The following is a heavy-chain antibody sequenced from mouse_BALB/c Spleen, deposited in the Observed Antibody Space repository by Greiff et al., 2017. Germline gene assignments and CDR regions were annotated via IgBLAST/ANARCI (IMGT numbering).Heavy chain of an antibody. CDR3: GRLGKGDAMDY. CDR2: ISSGGSYT. Sequence: EGHLVESGGGLVQPGGSRKLSCAASGFTFSSYGMSWVRQTPDKRLEWVATISSGGSYTYYQDSVKGRFTISRDNAKNTLYLQMSSLKSEDKAMYYCGRLGKGDAMDYWGQGTSVTVSS. J-gene: IGHJ4*01. CDR1: GFTFSSYG. D-gene: IGHD2-1*01. V-gene: IGHV5-6*01.